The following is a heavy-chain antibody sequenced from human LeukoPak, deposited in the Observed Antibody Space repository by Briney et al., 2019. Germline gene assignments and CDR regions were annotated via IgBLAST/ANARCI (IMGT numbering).Heavy chain of an antibody. J-gene: IGHJ3*02. CDR1: GGSISSYY. D-gene: IGHD3-3*01. Sequence: SETLSLTCTVSGGSISSYYWSWIRQPPGKGLEWIGYIYYSGSTNYNPSLKSRVTISVDTSKNQFSLKLSSVTAADTAVYYCARDRRMDYVFWSGYFDAFDIWGQGTMVTVSS. CDR2: IYYSGST. V-gene: IGHV4-59*01. CDR3: ARDRRMDYVFWSGYFDAFDI.